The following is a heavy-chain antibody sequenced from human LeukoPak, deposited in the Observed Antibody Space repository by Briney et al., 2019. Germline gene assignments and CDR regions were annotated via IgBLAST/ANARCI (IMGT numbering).Heavy chain of an antibody. CDR2: IYYSGST. D-gene: IGHD6-19*01. Sequence: SQTLSLTCTVSGGSLSRGGYYWIWLRQHPGKGLEGIGYIYYSGSTYYNPSLKSRVTISVDTSRNQYSLKRSSVTAADTAVYYCARERYSSGLFENRFDPWGQGTLVTVSS. CDR1: GGSLSRGGYY. V-gene: IGHV4-31*03. CDR3: ARERYSSGLFENRFDP. J-gene: IGHJ5*02.